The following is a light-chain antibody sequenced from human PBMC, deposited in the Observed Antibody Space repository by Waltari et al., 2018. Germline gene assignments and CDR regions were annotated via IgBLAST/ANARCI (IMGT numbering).Light chain of an antibody. CDR2: DVS. CDR1: SSDFGGYNY. CDR3: CSYAGRYTWV. J-gene: IGLJ3*02. V-gene: IGLV2-11*01. Sequence: QSALTQPRSVSGSPGQAVTISFTGTSSDFGGYNYVSWFQQHPGKAPKLMIHDVSKRPSGVPDRFSGSKSGNTASLTISGLQADDETDYYCCSYAGRYTWVFGGGTKLTVL.